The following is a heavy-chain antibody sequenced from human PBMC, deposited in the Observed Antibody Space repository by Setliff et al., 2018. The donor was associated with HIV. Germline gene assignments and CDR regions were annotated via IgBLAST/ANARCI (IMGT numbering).Heavy chain of an antibody. Sequence: SETLSLTCTVSGASIGSVNYYWGWFRQPPGKGLEWIGSVSYSGTTYYNPSLQSRVTVSGDTSKNQFSLNLNSVTAADTAVYYCARQSLLGKIAVAAYDYWGQGTLVTVS. CDR1: GASIGSVNYY. J-gene: IGHJ4*02. CDR2: VSYSGTT. CDR3: ARQSLLGKIAVAAYDY. V-gene: IGHV4-39*01. D-gene: IGHD6-19*01.